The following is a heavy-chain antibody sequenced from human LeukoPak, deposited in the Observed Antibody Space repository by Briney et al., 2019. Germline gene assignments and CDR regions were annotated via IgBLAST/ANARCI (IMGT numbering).Heavy chain of an antibody. Sequence: PGRSLRLSCAASGLTLSNFAMHWVRQAPGKGLEWLAILSYEASIKYYADSVKGRFTISRDNSKNTLYLQLNSLRAEDTAVYYCARGHVNYSFDYWGQGTVVTVSS. V-gene: IGHV3-30*04. CDR1: GLTLSNFA. J-gene: IGHJ4*02. CDR2: LSYEASIK. D-gene: IGHD4-11*01. CDR3: ARGHVNYSFDY.